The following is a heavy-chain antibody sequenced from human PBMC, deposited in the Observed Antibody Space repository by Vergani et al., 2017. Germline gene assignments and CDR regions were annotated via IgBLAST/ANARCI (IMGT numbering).Heavy chain of an antibody. CDR3: ASSYDARYFQH. J-gene: IGHJ1*01. Sequence: QVQLQESGPGLVKPSETLSLTCAVSGFSIDNGYYWDWIRQPPGKGLEWIGSIYRTGRTHFNPSLKSRVTISVDTSKNQFSLKLSSVTAADTAVYYCASSYDARYFQHWGQGTLVTVSS. D-gene: IGHD3-16*01. CDR1: GFSIDNGYY. CDR2: IYRTGRT. V-gene: IGHV4-38-2*01.